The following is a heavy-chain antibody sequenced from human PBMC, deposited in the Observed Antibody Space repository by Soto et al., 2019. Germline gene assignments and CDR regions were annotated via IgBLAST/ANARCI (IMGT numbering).Heavy chain of an antibody. J-gene: IGHJ4*02. V-gene: IGHV5-10-1*01. CDR3: ARLERPTVAGTCNN. Sequence: PGESLKISCQGSGYDFSKYWITWVRQLPGKGLGWMARIDPGDSYSDYSPSFRGHVTMSIDKSTSTAHLQWTSLRTSDTAIYYCARLERPTVAGTCNNWGQGTQVTVSS. CDR1: GYDFSKYW. CDR2: IDPGDSYS. D-gene: IGHD6-19*01.